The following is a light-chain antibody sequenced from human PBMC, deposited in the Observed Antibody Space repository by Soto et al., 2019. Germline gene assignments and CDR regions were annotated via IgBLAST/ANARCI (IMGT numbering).Light chain of an antibody. Sequence: EIVMTQSPATLSVSPGERATLSCRASQSVRNNLPWYQQKPGQTPRLLIYGASTRATGIPARFSGSGSGTEFTLTIGSLQSEDFAVYYCQEYSNWSQTFGQGTRVEIK. J-gene: IGKJ1*01. V-gene: IGKV3-15*01. CDR2: GAS. CDR3: QEYSNWSQT. CDR1: QSVRNN.